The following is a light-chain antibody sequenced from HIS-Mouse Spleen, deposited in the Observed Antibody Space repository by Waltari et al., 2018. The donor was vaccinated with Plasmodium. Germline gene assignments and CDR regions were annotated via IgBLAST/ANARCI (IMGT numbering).Light chain of an antibody. CDR2: DVS. J-gene: IGLJ1*01. CDR1: SSDVGGSTS. V-gene: IGLV2-14*03. Sequence: QSALTQPASVSGSPGQSLTISCPGTSSDVGGSTSLSWYQQHPGKAPKLMIYDVSNRPSGVSNRFSGSKSGNTASLTISGLQAEDEADYYCSSYTSSSTLNYVFGTGTKVTVL. CDR3: SSYTSSSTLNYV.